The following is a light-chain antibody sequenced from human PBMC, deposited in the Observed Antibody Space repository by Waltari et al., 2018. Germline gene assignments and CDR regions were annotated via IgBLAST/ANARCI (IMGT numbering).Light chain of an antibody. CDR3: CSYAGSRTPWV. J-gene: IGLJ3*02. CDR1: SSDVGNYNF. V-gene: IGLV2-23*01. CDR2: EGS. Sequence: QSALTQPASVSGSPGQSITISCTGSSSDVGNYNFVSWYQQHPDEAPKLVIYEGSKRPSGISIRFSGSKSGNTASLTISLLQAEDEADYYCCSYAGSRTPWVFGGGTRVTVL.